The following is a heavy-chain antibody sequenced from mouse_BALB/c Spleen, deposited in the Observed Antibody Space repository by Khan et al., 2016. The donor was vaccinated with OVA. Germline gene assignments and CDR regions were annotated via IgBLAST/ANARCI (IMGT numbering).Heavy chain of an antibody. CDR2: ISNSGST. CDR3: SCTLFYYRYSFFDY. J-gene: IGHJ2*01. Sequence: EVQLQESGPGLVKPSQSLYLTCTVTAYSITSDYAWTWIRQFPGNKLEWMGYISNSGSTSYKPSLKSRISITRDTYKNQFFLQLISVNTEGTATLYFSCTLFYYRYSFFDYWGPGTTLPVSS. D-gene: IGHD2-14*01. CDR1: AYSITSDYA. V-gene: IGHV3-2*02.